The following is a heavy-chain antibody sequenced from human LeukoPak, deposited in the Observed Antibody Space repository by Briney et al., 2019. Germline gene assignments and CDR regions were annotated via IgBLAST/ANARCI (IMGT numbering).Heavy chain of an antibody. CDR2: ISWNSGSI. J-gene: IGHJ4*02. Sequence: GRSLRLSCAASGFTFDDYAMHWVRQAPGKGPEGVSGISWNSGSIGYADSVKGRFTISRDNAKNSLYLQMNSLRAEDTALYYCAKAGGGYNYGYSDYWGQGTLVTVSS. V-gene: IGHV3-9*01. CDR3: AKAGGGYNYGYSDY. CDR1: GFTFDDYA. D-gene: IGHD5-24*01.